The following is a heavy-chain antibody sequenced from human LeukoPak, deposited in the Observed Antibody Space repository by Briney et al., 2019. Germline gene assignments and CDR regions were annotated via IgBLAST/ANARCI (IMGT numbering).Heavy chain of an antibody. J-gene: IGHJ4*02. D-gene: IGHD3-9*01. CDR1: GGSISGSTFY. CDR3: ARRYFDWLAKDHYFDY. Sequence: RASETLSLTCSVSGGSISGSTFYWGWIRQAPGKGLEWIGSMYYSGRTYDNPPLRSRVTISVDTSKNQFSLKLSSVTAADTAVYYCARRYFDWLAKDHYFDYWGQGTLVTVSS. V-gene: IGHV4-39*07. CDR2: MYYSGRT.